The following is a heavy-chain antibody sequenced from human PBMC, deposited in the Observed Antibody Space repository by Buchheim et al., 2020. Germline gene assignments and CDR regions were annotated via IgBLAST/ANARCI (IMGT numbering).Heavy chain of an antibody. V-gene: IGHV4-34*01. Sequence: QVQLQQWGAGLLKPSETLSLTCAVYGGSFSGYYWSWIRQPLGKGLEWIGEINHSGSTNYNPSLKSRVTISVDTSKNQFSLKLSSVTAADTAVYYCARAVFWSGLVDYWGQGTL. CDR3: ARAVFWSGLVDY. D-gene: IGHD3-3*01. J-gene: IGHJ4*02. CDR2: INHSGST. CDR1: GGSFSGYY.